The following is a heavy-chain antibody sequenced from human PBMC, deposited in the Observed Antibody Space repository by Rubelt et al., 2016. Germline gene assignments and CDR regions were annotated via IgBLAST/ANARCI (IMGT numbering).Heavy chain of an antibody. V-gene: IGHV3-23*05. CDR3: VKDPEH. CDR2: INAIGSNT. CDR1: GFTFSDYA. Sequence: CAGFGFTFSDYAMSWVRQAPGKGLEWVSSINAIGSNTYYAASVRGRFTISRDNSRNLLFLQMIDLRGNDTAVYYCVKDPEHWGQGTLVTVSS. J-gene: IGHJ4*02. D-gene: IGHD1-14*01.